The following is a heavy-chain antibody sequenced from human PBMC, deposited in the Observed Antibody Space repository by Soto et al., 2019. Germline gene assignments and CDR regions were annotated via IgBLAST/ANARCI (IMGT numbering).Heavy chain of an antibody. D-gene: IGHD3-22*01. J-gene: IGHJ4*02. CDR3: AKEKGYYYDSSGYPIDY. CDR1: GFTFSSYA. Sequence: GGSLRLSCAASGFTFSSYAMSCVRQAPGKGLEWVSGISGSGGITYYADSVKGRFTISRDNSKSTLYLQMNSLRAEDTAVYYCAKEKGYYYDSSGYPIDYWGQGTLVTVSS. CDR2: ISGSGGIT. V-gene: IGHV3-23*01.